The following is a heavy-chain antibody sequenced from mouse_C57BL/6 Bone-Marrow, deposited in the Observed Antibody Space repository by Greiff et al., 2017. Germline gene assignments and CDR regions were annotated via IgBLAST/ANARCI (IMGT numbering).Heavy chain of an antibody. CDR3: ARTGSSYDAMDY. J-gene: IGHJ4*01. V-gene: IGHV1-64*01. CDR1: GYTFTSYW. Sequence: VQVVESGAELVKPGASVKLSCKASGYTFTSYWMHWVKQRPGQGLEWIGMIHPNSGSTNYNEKFKSKATLTVDKSSSTAYMQLSSLTSEDSAVYYCARTGSSYDAMDYWGQGTSVTVSS. CDR2: IHPNSGST. D-gene: IGHD1-1*01.